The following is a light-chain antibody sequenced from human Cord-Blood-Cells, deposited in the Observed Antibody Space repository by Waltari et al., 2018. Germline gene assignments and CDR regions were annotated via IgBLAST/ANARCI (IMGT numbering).Light chain of an antibody. CDR3: QQYNSYGT. V-gene: IGKV1-5*03. CDR2: KAS. CDR1: QSISSW. Sequence: DIQMTQSPSTLSASVGDRVTITCRASQSISSWLAWYQQKPGKAPKRLIYKASSLESGVPSRVSGSGSGTEFTLTISSLQPDDFATYYCQQYNSYGTFGQGTKVEIK. J-gene: IGKJ1*01.